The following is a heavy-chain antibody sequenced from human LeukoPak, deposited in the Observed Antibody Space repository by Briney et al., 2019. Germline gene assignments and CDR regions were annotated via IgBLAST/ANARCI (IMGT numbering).Heavy chain of an antibody. J-gene: IGHJ3*02. D-gene: IGHD1-26*01. Sequence: GGSLRLSCAASGFTFSPYSMNWVRQAPGKGLEWVSYISSSSSTIYYADSVKGRFTISRDNARNSLYLQMNSLRDEDTAVYYCARDITAWSRSGGDAFDIWGQGTMVTVSS. CDR3: ARDITAWSRSGGDAFDI. CDR1: GFTFSPYS. CDR2: ISSSSSTI. V-gene: IGHV3-48*02.